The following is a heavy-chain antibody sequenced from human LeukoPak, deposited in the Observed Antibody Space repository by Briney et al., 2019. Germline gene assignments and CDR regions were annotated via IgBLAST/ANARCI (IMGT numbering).Heavy chain of an antibody. Sequence: PSQTLSLTCTVSGGSISSGGYYWSWIRQPPGKGLEWIGYIYHTGSTYYNPSLKSRVTISVDTSKNQFSPKLSSVTAADTAVYYCARDSWFGELSPAFDIWGQGTMVTVSS. V-gene: IGHV4-30-2*01. CDR3: ARDSWFGELSPAFDI. D-gene: IGHD3-10*01. CDR2: IYHTGST. J-gene: IGHJ3*02. CDR1: GGSISSGGYY.